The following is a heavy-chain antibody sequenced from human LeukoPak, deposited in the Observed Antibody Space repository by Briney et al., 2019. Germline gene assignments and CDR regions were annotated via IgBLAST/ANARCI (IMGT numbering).Heavy chain of an antibody. V-gene: IGHV3-21*04. J-gene: IGHJ6*02. CDR2: ISSSSSYI. D-gene: IGHD1-26*01. CDR3: ATTTEQNHVGRYYYGMDV. Sequence: PEGSLRLSCAASGFTFSSYSMNWVRQAPGKGLEWVSSISSSSSYIYYADSVKGRFTISRDNAKNSLYLQMNSLRAEDTAVYYCATTTEQNHVGRYYYGMDVWGQGTTVTVSS. CDR1: GFTFSSYS.